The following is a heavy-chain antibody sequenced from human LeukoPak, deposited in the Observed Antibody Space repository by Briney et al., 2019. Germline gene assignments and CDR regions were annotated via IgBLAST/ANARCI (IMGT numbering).Heavy chain of an antibody. CDR3: AKVLSRSGGYFYYIAV. D-gene: IGHD6-6*01. V-gene: IGHV3-23*01. CDR1: GFTFSSYA. J-gene: IGHJ6*03. CDR2: ISGRGGST. Sequence: PVGSLRLSCAASGFTFSSYAMSWVRQAPGKGLEWVSAISGRGGSTYYADSVKGRFTISRDNSKNTLYLQMNSLRAEDTAIYYCAKVLSRSGGYFYYIAVWGKGFTVTVSS.